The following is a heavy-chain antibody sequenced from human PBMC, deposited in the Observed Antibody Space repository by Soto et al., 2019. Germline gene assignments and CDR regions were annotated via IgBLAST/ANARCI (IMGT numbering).Heavy chain of an antibody. D-gene: IGHD1-26*01. CDR3: ARPGYSDYGMDI. J-gene: IGHJ6*02. Sequence: GESLKISCQGSGYSFTNYWIGWVRQMPGKGLEWMGIIYPDDSDTRYSPSFRGQVTISADKSISTAYLQWSGLKASDTAMYYCARPGYSDYGMDIWGQGTTITVSS. CDR2: IYPDDSDT. V-gene: IGHV5-51*01. CDR1: GYSFTNYW.